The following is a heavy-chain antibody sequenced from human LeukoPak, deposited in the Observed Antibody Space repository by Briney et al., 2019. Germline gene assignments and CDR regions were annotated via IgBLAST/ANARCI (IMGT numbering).Heavy chain of an antibody. CDR2: IYYSGST. CDR1: GGSISSSSYY. D-gene: IGHD6-25*01. CDR3: ARVDSSGWPIPHFDY. J-gene: IGHJ4*02. Sequence: SETLSLTCTVSGGSISSSSYYWGWIRQPPGKGLEWIGSIYYSGSTYYNPSLKSRVTISADTSKNQFSLKLSSVTAADTAVYYCARVDSSGWPIPHFDYWGQGTLVTVSS. V-gene: IGHV4-39*07.